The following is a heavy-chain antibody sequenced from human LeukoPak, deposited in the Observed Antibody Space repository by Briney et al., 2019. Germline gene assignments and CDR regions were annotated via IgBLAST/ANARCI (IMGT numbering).Heavy chain of an antibody. J-gene: IGHJ5*02. CDR3: ARGTRATANLWFDP. V-gene: IGHV4-34*01. Sequence: SETLSLTCAVYGGSFSGYYWSWIRQPPGKGLEWIGEINHSGSTNYNPSLKSRVTISVDTSKNQFSLKLSSVTAADTAVYYCARGTRATANLWFDPWGQGTLVTVSS. CDR1: GGSFSGYY. CDR2: INHSGST. D-gene: IGHD5-18*01.